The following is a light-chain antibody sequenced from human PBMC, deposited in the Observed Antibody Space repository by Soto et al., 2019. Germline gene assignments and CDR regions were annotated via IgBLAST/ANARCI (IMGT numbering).Light chain of an antibody. J-gene: IGLJ2*01. CDR3: AAWDDSLSGHVV. V-gene: IGLV1-44*01. CDR1: SSNIGSNT. Sequence: QSVLTQPPSASGTPGQRVTISCSGSSSNIGSNTVNWYQQLPGTAPKLLIYGNSQRPSGVPDRFSGSKSGTSASLAISGLQSEDEADYYCAAWDDSLSGHVVFGGGTKVTVL. CDR2: GNS.